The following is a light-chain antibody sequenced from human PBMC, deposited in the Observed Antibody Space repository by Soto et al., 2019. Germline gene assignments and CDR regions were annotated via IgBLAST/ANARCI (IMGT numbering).Light chain of an antibody. CDR3: QQYGSSGT. Sequence: EIVMTQSPATLSVSPGERATLSCRASQSVSRNYLAWYQHKPGQAPTLLIYGASRRTPGIPDRFSGSGSGTDFTLTISRLEPEDFAVYYCQQYGSSGTFGQGTKVDIK. CDR1: QSVSRNY. J-gene: IGKJ1*01. CDR2: GAS. V-gene: IGKV3-20*01.